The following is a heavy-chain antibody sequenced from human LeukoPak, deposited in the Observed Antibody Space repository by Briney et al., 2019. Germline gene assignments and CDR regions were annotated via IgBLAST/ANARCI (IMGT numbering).Heavy chain of an antibody. V-gene: IGHV1-69*13. CDR3: ARARTYLQTIRGYYYYMDV. CDR2: IIPIFGTA. Sequence: SVKVSCKASGGTFSSYAISWVRQAPGQGLEWMGGIIPIFGTANYAQKFHGRVTITADESTSTAYMELSSLRSEDTAVYYCARARTYLQTIRGYYYYMDVWGKGTTVTVSS. CDR1: GGTFSSYA. D-gene: IGHD2/OR15-2a*01. J-gene: IGHJ6*03.